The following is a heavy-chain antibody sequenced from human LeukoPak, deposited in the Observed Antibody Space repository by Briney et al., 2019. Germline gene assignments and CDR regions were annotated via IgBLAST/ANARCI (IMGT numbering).Heavy chain of an antibody. CDR3: AGASWISTADAVC. D-gene: IGHD2-2*03. CDR1: GLHFTSYT. V-gene: IGHV3-30*14. CDR2: TSYDGTNK. Sequence: GRSLRLSCAASGLHFTSYTMHWVRQAPGRGLAWVAATSYDGTNKYYADSVKGRFTLSRDDSRNAVYLQLNNLRGEDTAIYYCAGASWISTADAVCWGQGTQVTVSS. J-gene: IGHJ4*02.